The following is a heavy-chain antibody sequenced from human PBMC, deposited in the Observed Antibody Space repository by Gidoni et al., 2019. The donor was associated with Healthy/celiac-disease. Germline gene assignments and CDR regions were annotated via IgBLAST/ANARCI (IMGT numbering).Heavy chain of an antibody. CDR3: ARQGIAAAGVDY. V-gene: IGHV4-39*01. D-gene: IGHD6-13*01. CDR1: GGSTSSSSYY. CDR2: TYYRGGT. Sequence: QLQLQESGPGLGKPSETLSRTGTVSGGSTSSSSYYWGWLRQPPGKGLEWIGSTYYRGGTSYNPSLKSRVTISVDTSKNQFSLKLSSVTAADTAVYYCARQGIAAAGVDYWGQGTLVTVSS. J-gene: IGHJ4*02.